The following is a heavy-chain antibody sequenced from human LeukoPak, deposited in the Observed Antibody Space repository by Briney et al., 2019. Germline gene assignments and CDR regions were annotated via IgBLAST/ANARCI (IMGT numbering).Heavy chain of an antibody. CDR1: GFAFSSYA. Sequence: PGGSLRLSCAASGFAFSSYAMSWVRQAPGKGLEWVSAISGSGGSTYYADSVKGRFTISRDNSKNTLYLQMNSLRAEDTAVYYCAKGPAMAFYYYYYYMDAWGKGTTVTVSS. D-gene: IGHD5-18*01. V-gene: IGHV3-23*01. CDR3: AKGPAMAFYYYYYYMDA. CDR2: ISGSGGST. J-gene: IGHJ6*03.